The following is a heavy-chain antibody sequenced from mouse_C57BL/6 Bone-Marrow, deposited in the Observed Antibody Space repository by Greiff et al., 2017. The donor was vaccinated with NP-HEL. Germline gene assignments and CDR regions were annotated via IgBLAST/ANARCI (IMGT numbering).Heavy chain of an antibody. Sequence: QVQLQQSGTELVKPGASVKLSCKASGYTFTSYWMHWVKQRPGQGLEWIGNINPSNGGTNYNEKFKSKATLTVDKSSSTAYMQLSSLTSEDSAVYYCARYYYGSSHWYFDVWGTGTTVTVSS. V-gene: IGHV1-53*01. CDR1: GYTFTSYW. CDR3: ARYYYGSSHWYFDV. D-gene: IGHD1-1*01. J-gene: IGHJ1*03. CDR2: INPSNGGT.